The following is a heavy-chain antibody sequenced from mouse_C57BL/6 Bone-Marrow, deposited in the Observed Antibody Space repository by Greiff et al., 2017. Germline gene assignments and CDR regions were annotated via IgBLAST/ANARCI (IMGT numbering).Heavy chain of an antibody. CDR1: GYTFTSYG. V-gene: IGHV1-81*01. CDR2: IYPRRGNT. J-gene: IGHJ2*01. CDR3: ARIYYGNYEGLDY. D-gene: IGHD2-1*01. Sequence: VQLQQSGAELARPGASVKLSCKASGYTFTSYGISWVKQRTGQGLEWIGEIYPRRGNTYYNEKVKGKATLTADKSSSTAYMELRSLTSEYSAVYFCARIYYGNYEGLDYWGQGTTLTVSS.